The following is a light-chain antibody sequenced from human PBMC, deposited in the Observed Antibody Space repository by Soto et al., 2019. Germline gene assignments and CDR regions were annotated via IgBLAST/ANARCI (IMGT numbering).Light chain of an antibody. J-gene: IGLJ1*01. Sequence: QSVLTQPPSVSAAPGQKVTISRSGSSSNIENYYVSWYQQLPGTAPKLLIYDNNKRPSGIPDRFSGSKSGTSATLDITGLQTGDEADYYCGTYDSSLRDGVFGTGTKVTVL. CDR2: DNN. V-gene: IGLV1-51*01. CDR1: SSNIENYY. CDR3: GTYDSSLRDGV.